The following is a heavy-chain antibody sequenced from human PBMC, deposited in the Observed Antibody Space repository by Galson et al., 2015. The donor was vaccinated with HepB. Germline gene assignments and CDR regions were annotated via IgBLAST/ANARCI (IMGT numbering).Heavy chain of an antibody. CDR3: ASSGSFAGSGSYYAYFDL. V-gene: IGHV1-69*13. CDR2: IIPIFGTA. J-gene: IGHJ2*01. CDR1: GGTFSSYA. D-gene: IGHD3-10*01. Sequence: SVKVSCKASGGTFSSYAISWVRQAPGQGLEWMGGIIPIFGTANYAQKFQGRVTITADESTSTAYMELSSLRSEDTAVYYCASSGSFAGSGSYYAYFDLWGRGTLVTVSS.